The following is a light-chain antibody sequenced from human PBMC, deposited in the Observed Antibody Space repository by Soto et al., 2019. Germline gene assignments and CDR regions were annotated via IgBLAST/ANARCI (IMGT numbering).Light chain of an antibody. CDR2: EVS. J-gene: IGLJ3*02. CDR3: ATRDNSLSRWV. V-gene: IGLV2-8*01. Sequence: QSVLTQPPSASGSPGQPVTISCTGTSSDVGGYDYVSWYQQYPGKAPKLLIYEVSKRPSGVPDRLSGSKSGTSASLAISGLRSEDEADYYCATRDNSLSRWVFGGGTKLTVL. CDR1: SSDVGGYDY.